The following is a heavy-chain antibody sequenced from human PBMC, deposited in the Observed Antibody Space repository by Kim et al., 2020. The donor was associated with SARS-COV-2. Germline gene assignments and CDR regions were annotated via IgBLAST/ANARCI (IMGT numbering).Heavy chain of an antibody. D-gene: IGHD6-13*01. CDR2: IYHSGST. CDR1: GGSISGSNW. CDR3: ASLIAAAGTDY. J-gene: IGHJ4*02. Sequence: SETLSLTCAVSGGSISGSNWWRLVRQPPGRGLWWVGEIYHSGSTNYNPSLNSLATISVDKTKNQFSLKLSSVTAAETAVYYCASLIAAAGTDYWGQGTLVTVSS. V-gene: IGHV4-4*02.